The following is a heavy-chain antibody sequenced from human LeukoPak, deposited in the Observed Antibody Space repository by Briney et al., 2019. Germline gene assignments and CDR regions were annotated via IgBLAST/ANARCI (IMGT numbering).Heavy chain of an antibody. D-gene: IGHD1-1*01. J-gene: IGHJ6*03. Sequence: GGSLRLSCAASGFTFSSYAMSWVRQAPGKGLEWVSAISGSGGSTYYADSVKGRFTISRDNSKNTLYLQMNSLRAEDTAVYYCAKKGQAGTGRNYMDVWGKGTTVTVAS. V-gene: IGHV3-23*01. CDR1: GFTFSSYA. CDR2: ISGSGGST. CDR3: AKKGQAGTGRNYMDV.